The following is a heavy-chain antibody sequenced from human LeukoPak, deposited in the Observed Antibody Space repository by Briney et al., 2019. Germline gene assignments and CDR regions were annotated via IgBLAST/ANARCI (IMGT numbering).Heavy chain of an antibody. Sequence: SQTLSLTCTVSGGPISSGSYYWSWIRQPAGKGLEWIGRIYTSGSTKYNPSLKSRVTISVDTSKNQFSLKLSSVSTADTAVYYCARGSRNYNDYGDYYFDYWGQGTLVTVYS. D-gene: IGHD4-17*01. J-gene: IGHJ4*02. CDR3: ARGSRNYNDYGDYYFDY. CDR1: GGPISSGSYY. V-gene: IGHV4-61*02. CDR2: IYTSGST.